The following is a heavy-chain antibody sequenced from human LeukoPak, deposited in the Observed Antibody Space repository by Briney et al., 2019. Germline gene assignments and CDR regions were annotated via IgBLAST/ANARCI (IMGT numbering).Heavy chain of an antibody. D-gene: IGHD3-10*01. V-gene: IGHV3-21*01. Sequence: GGSPRLSCAASGFTFSSYSMNWVRQAPGKGLEWVSSISSSSSYIYYADSVKGRFTISRDNAKNSLYLQMNSLRAEDTAVYYCARDPGTEGTYYYYYYMDVWGKGTTVTVS. CDR1: GFTFSSYS. J-gene: IGHJ6*03. CDR2: ISSSSSYI. CDR3: ARDPGTEGTYYYYYYMDV.